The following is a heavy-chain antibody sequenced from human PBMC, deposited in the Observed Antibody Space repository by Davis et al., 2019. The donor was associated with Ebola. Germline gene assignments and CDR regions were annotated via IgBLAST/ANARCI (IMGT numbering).Heavy chain of an antibody. CDR3: ARTFDI. J-gene: IGHJ3*02. CDR1: GGSISSSSYY. Sequence: GSLRLSCTVSGGSISSSSYYWGWIRQPPGKGLEWIGSIYYSGSTYYNPSLKSRVTISVDRSKNQFSLKLSSVTAADTAVYYCARTFDIWGQGTMVTVSS. V-gene: IGHV4-39*07. CDR2: IYYSGST.